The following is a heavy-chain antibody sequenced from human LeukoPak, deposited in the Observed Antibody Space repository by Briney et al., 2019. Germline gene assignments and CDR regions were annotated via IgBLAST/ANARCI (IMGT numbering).Heavy chain of an antibody. Sequence: ASVTVSCKTSGYTFTGYYMHWVRQAPGQGLEWMGWINPKSGGTNYAQKFLGRVTMTRDTSISAAHMELSRLRSDDTAVYYCARCDYDSGAYSYDNWGQGTLVTVSS. CDR2: INPKSGGT. CDR1: GYTFTGYY. D-gene: IGHD3-22*01. V-gene: IGHV1-2*02. CDR3: ARCDYDSGAYSYDN. J-gene: IGHJ4*02.